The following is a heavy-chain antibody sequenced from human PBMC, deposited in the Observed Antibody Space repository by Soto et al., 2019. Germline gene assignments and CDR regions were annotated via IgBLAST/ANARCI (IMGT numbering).Heavy chain of an antibody. J-gene: IGHJ3*02. V-gene: IGHV1-18*01. CDR2: ISAYNGKT. D-gene: IGHD3-22*01. CDR1: HYPFTSYG. Sequence: QVQLVQSGAEVKKPGASVKVSCTASHYPFTSYGITWVRQAPGQGLEWMGWISAYNGKTNYAQKFQGRVARTTESSTSTADMELRSRPSDDTAVYFCARGLFHDSSAYGTFEIWGQGSMVTVSS. CDR3: ARGLFHDSSAYGTFEI.